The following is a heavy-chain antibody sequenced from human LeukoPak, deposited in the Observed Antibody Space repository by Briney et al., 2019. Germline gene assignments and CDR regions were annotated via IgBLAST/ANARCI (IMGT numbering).Heavy chain of an antibody. CDR1: GGSISSSSYY. V-gene: IGHV4-39*01. Sequence: SETLSLTCTVSGGSISSSSYYWGWIRQPPGKGLEWIGSIYYSGSTYYNPSLKSRVTISVDTSKNQFSLKLSSVTAADTAVYYCARGFTVGDQLLKSNYFDYWGQGTLVTVSS. CDR3: ARGFTVGDQLLKSNYFDY. CDR2: IYYSGST. D-gene: IGHD2-2*01. J-gene: IGHJ4*02.